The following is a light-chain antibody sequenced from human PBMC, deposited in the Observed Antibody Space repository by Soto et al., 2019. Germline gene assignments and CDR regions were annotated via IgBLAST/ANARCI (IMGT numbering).Light chain of an antibody. CDR3: QQYGDSPLT. J-gene: IGKJ4*01. CDR2: GAS. CDR1: QSVSRSTS. V-gene: IGKV3-20*01. Sequence: EIVLTQSPGTLSLSPGERATLSCRASQSVSRSTSLAWYQEKTGQAPRLLIYGASSRAVGVPDRFSGSGSGTDFTLTINRLEPEDFAVYYCQQYGDSPLTFGGGTKVE.